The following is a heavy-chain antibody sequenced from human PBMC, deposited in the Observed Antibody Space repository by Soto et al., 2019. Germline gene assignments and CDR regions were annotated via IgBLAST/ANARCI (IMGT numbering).Heavy chain of an antibody. CDR1: GYTFTSYG. D-gene: IGHD1-1*01. Sequence: QVHLVQSGAEVKKPGASVKVSCKGSGYTFTSYGITWVRQAPGQGLGWLGWISAHNGNTDYAQKLQGRVTVTRDTSTSTAYRELRSLRSDDTAVYYCARGRYGDYWGQGALVTVSS. CDR2: ISAHNGNT. CDR3: ARGRYGDY. J-gene: IGHJ4*02. V-gene: IGHV1-18*01.